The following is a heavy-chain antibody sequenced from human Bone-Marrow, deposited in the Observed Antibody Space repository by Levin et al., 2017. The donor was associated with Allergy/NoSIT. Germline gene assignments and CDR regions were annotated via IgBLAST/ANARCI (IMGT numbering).Heavy chain of an antibody. CDR1: GFTFSSYS. J-gene: IGHJ4*02. CDR3: ARDFQQWLAPVEYFDY. D-gene: IGHD6-19*01. Sequence: GGSLRLSCAASGFTFSSYSMNWVRQAPGKGLEWVSYISSSSSTIYYADSVKGRFTISRDNAKNSLYLQMNSLRAEDTAVYYCARDFQQWLAPVEYFDYWGQGTLVTVSS. CDR2: ISSSSSTI. V-gene: IGHV3-48*01.